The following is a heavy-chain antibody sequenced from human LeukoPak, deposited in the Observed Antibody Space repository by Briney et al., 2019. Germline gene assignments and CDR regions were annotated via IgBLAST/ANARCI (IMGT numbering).Heavy chain of an antibody. CDR2: IYYSGST. V-gene: IGHV4-59*08. J-gene: IGHJ3*02. CDR3: ARLGGYYDSSGYFDAFDI. CDR1: GGSISSYY. D-gene: IGHD3-22*01. Sequence: SETLPLTCTVSGGSISSYYWSWIRQPPGKGLEWIGYIYYSGSTNYNPSLKSRVTISVDTSKNQFSLKLTSVTAADAAVYYCARLGGYYDSSGYFDAFDIWGQGTMVTVFS.